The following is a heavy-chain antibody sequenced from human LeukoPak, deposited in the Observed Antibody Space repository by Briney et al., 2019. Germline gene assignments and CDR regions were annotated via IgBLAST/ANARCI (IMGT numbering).Heavy chain of an antibody. D-gene: IGHD3-3*01. CDR2: INPNSGGT. CDR1: GYTFTGYY. CDR3: ARARRADNDFWSGYNYYYYYMDV. Sequence: ASVKVSCKASGYTFTGYYMHWVRQAPGQGLEWMGWINPNSGGTNYAQKFQGRVTMTRDTSISTAYMELSRLRSDDTAVYYCARARRADNDFWSGYNYYYYYMDVWGKGTTVTVSS. V-gene: IGHV1-2*02. J-gene: IGHJ6*03.